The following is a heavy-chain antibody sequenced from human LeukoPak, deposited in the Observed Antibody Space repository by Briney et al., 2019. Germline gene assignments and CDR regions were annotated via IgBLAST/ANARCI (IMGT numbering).Heavy chain of an antibody. CDR3: AKSETYGSGNSPYYYYYYMDV. Sequence: GGSLRLSCAASGFTFSNYAMSWVRQAPGKGLEWVSSISGSGAGTYYADSVKGRFTISRDISKNTLYLQMKSLRAGDTAVYYCAKSETYGSGNSPYYYYYYMDVWGKGTTVTVSS. J-gene: IGHJ6*03. CDR1: GFTFSNYA. V-gene: IGHV3-23*01. D-gene: IGHD3-10*01. CDR2: ISGSGAGT.